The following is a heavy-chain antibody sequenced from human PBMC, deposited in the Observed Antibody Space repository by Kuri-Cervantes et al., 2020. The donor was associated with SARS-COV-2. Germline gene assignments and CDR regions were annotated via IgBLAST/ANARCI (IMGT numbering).Heavy chain of an antibody. CDR2: ISYSGST. CDR1: GGSISASTYY. J-gene: IGHJ5*02. D-gene: IGHD3-22*01. Sequence: GSLRLSCTVSGGSISASTYYWGWIRQPPGKGLEWIGGISYSGSTYYNPSLKSRVTISVDTSRNQFSLELSSVTAADTAVYYCARLIYYDNSGYYPSWFDPWGQGTLVTVSS. CDR3: ARLIYYDNSGYYPSWFDP. V-gene: IGHV4-39*01.